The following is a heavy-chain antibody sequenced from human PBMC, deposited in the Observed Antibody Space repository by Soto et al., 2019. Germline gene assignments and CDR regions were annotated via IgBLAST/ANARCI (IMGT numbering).Heavy chain of an antibody. CDR3: AKDRNDVPFDYYYGMDV. D-gene: IGHD1-1*01. J-gene: IGHJ6*02. Sequence: SLRLSCAASGFTFSSYGMHWVRQAPGKGLEWVAVISYDGSNKYYADSVKGRFTISRDNSKNTLYLQMNSLRAEDTAVYYCAKDRNDVPFDYYYGMDVWGQGTTVTVSS. CDR1: GFTFSSYG. V-gene: IGHV3-30*18. CDR2: ISYDGSNK.